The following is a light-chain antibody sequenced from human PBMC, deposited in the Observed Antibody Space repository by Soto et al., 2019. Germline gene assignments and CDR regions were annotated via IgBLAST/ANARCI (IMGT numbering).Light chain of an antibody. Sequence: NQMTQSPSSLSASVGDRVAITFRASHNINTYLNWYQQRPGKAPRLLIYAASSVQGGVPSRFSCSGSGTDFTLTISSLQPEDFATYYCQLSDSSLTSGQGTRLDIK. V-gene: IGKV1-39*01. CDR3: QLSDSSLT. J-gene: IGKJ5*01. CDR2: AAS. CDR1: HNINTY.